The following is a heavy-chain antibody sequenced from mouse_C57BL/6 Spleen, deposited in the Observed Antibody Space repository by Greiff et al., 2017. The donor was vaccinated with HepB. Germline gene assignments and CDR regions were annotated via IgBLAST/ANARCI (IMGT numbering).Heavy chain of an antibody. CDR3: ARRGIYYDYSYAMDY. CDR2: IDPSDSYT. Sequence: QVQLQQPGAELVRPGTSVKLSCKASGYTFTSYWMHWVKQRPGQGLEWIGVIDPSDSYTNYNQKFKGKATLTVETSSSTAYMQLSSLTSEDSAVYYCARRGIYYDYSYAMDYWGQGTSVTVSS. J-gene: IGHJ4*01. D-gene: IGHD2-4*01. CDR1: GYTFTSYW. V-gene: IGHV1-59*01.